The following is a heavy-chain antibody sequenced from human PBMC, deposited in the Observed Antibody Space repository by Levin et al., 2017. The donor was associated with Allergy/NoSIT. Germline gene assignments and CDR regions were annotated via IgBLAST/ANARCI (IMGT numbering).Heavy chain of an antibody. D-gene: IGHD6-13*01. CDR2: ISWNSGSI. Sequence: PGGSLRLSCAASGFTFDDYAMHWVRQAPGKGLEWVSGISWNSGSIGYADSVKGRFTISRDNAKNSLYLQMNSLRAEDTALYYCAKGAAGSDWFDPWGQGTLVTVSS. CDR1: GFTFDDYA. CDR3: AKGAAGSDWFDP. V-gene: IGHV3-9*01. J-gene: IGHJ5*02.